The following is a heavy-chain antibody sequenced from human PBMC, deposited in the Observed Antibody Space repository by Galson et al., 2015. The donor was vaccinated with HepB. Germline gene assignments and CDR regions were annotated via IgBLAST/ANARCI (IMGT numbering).Heavy chain of an antibody. D-gene: IGHD3-3*01. Sequence: SLRLSCAASGFTFSSYSMNWVRQAPGKGLEWVSSISSSSSYIYYADSVKGRFTISRDNSKNTLYLQMNSLRAEDTAVYYCARIKLPPVLEWLLGPFDYWGQGTLVTVSS. J-gene: IGHJ4*02. CDR1: GFTFSSYS. CDR3: ARIKLPPVLEWLLGPFDY. CDR2: ISSSSSYI. V-gene: IGHV3-21*01.